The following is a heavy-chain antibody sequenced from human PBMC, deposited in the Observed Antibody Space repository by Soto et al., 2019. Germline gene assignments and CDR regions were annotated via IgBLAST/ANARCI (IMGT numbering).Heavy chain of an antibody. CDR3: ALAGYDRNYYAVTPLSAGHF. J-gene: IGHJ4*02. Sequence: VQLVESGGGLVQPGGSLRLSCAASGFTFSDYYISWIRQAPGKGLEWVSYISSSGSIIYYADSVKGRFTISRDNAKNSLYLQMHSLRAEDTAVYYCALAGYDRNYYAVTPLSAGHFWGQGTLVTVSS. CDR1: GFTFSDYY. CDR2: ISSSGSII. V-gene: IGHV3-11*01. D-gene: IGHD1-26*01.